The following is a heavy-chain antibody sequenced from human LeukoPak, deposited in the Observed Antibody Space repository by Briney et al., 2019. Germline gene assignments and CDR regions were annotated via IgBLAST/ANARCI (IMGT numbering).Heavy chain of an antibody. CDR3: ARDRPYTGGWRGFDY. Sequence: ASLKVSCKASGGTFSRYAMRWVRQAPGQGLEWVGVIIPIFGITYYAQKFKGRFTITADESTNTAYMEMSSLRSEDTAVYYCARDRPYTGGWRGFDYWGQGTVVTVSS. CDR2: IIPIFGIT. CDR1: GGTFSRYA. J-gene: IGHJ4*02. V-gene: IGHV1-69*01. D-gene: IGHD6-19*01.